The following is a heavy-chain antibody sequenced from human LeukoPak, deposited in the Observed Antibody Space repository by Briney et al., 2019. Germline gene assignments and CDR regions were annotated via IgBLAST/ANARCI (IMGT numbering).Heavy chain of an antibody. CDR3: ARLTTVTGGLDY. CDR1: GYTFTGYY. Sequence: ASVKVSCKASGYTFTGYYMHWVRQAPGQRLEWMGWINPNSGGTNYAQKFQGRVTMTRDTSISTAYMELSRLRSDDTAVYYCARLTTVTGGLDYWGQGTLVTVSS. J-gene: IGHJ4*02. V-gene: IGHV1-2*02. CDR2: INPNSGGT. D-gene: IGHD4-17*01.